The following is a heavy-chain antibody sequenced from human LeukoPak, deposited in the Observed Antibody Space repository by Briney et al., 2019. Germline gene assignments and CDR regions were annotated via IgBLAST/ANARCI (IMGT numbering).Heavy chain of an antibody. V-gene: IGHV4-30-4*07. CDR2: IYYSGST. D-gene: IGHD2-2*01. CDR1: GGSISSGGYS. Sequence: PSETLSLTCAVSGGSISSGGYSWSWIRQPPGKGLEWIGYIYYSGSTYYNPSLKSRVTISVDTSKNQFSLKLSSVTAADTAVYYCARRGTGPDCSSTSCPRPNYYYYYYMDVWGKGTTVTISS. J-gene: IGHJ6*03. CDR3: ARRGTGPDCSSTSCPRPNYYYYYYMDV.